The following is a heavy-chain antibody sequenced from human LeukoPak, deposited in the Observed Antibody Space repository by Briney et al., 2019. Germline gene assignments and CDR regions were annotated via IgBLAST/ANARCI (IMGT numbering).Heavy chain of an antibody. CDR2: IYPSDSDT. J-gene: IGHJ4*02. Sequence: PGESLKISCKGSGYNFTSYWIGWVRQRPGKGLEWMGIIYPSDSDTAYSPSFRGQVAFSVDKSISTAYLQWSSLQTSDTAMYYCARHLPSPSHHLLGILDSWGQGTLVTVSS. CDR1: GYNFTSYW. V-gene: IGHV5-51*01. CDR3: ARHLPSPSHHLLGILDS. D-gene: IGHD1-1*01.